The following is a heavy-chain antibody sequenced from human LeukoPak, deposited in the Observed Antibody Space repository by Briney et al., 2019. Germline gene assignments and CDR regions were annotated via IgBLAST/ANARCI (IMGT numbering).Heavy chain of an antibody. J-gene: IGHJ5*02. V-gene: IGHV3-48*03. CDR2: ISESGSAI. CDR1: GFTFSSYE. D-gene: IGHD3-16*01. CDR3: ARDQYNYDYVSWFDP. Sequence: GGSLRLSCAASGFTFSSYEMNWVRLAPGKGLEWVSYISESGSAIYYADSVKGRFTISRDNAKNSLYLQMNSLRAEDTAVYYCARDQYNYDYVSWFDPWGQGTLVTVSS.